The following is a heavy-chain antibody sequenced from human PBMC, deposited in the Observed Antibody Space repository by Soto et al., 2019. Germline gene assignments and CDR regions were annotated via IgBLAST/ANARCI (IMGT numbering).Heavy chain of an antibody. CDR2: AGPSGSST. CDR3: SRTYYYDSTGYYRTFDY. J-gene: IGHJ4*02. CDR1: GLTFSSYA. D-gene: IGHD3-22*01. Sequence: EVQLLESGGGLVQPGGSLRLSCAASGLTFSSYAMSWVRLAPGKGLEWVSVAGPSGSSTYYADSVKGRFTISRDNSKNTLYLQMNSLRAADTAVYFCSRTYYYDSTGYYRTFDYWGQGTLVTVSS. V-gene: IGHV3-23*01.